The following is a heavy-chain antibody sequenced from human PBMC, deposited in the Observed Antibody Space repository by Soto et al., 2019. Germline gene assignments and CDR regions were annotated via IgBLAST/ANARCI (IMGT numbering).Heavy chain of an antibody. J-gene: IGHJ5*02. D-gene: IGHD3-3*01. V-gene: IGHV3-23*01. CDR3: AKADYDFWSGRVNWFDP. Sequence: GGSLRLSCAASGFTFSSYAMSWVRQAPGKGLEWVSAISGSGGSTYYADSVKGRFTISRDNSKNTLYLQMNSLRAEDTAVYYCAKADYDFWSGRVNWFDPWGQGTLVTVSS. CDR2: ISGSGGST. CDR1: GFTFSSYA.